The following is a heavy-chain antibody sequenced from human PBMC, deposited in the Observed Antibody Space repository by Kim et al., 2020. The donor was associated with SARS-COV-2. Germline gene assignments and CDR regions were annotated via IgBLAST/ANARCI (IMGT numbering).Heavy chain of an antibody. CDR1: GFTFSSYA. Sequence: GGSLRLSCAASGFTFSSYAMSWVRQAPGKGLEWVSAISGSGGSTYYADSVKGRFTISRDNSKNTLYLQMNSLRAEDTAVYYCAKDLWGSGYYSYFDYWGQGTLVTVSS. D-gene: IGHD3-22*01. CDR2: ISGSGGST. CDR3: AKDLWGSGYYSYFDY. J-gene: IGHJ4*02. V-gene: IGHV3-23*01.